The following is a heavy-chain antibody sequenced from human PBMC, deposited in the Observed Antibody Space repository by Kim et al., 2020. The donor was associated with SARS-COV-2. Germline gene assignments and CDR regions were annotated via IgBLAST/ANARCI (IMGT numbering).Heavy chain of an antibody. V-gene: IGHV4-34*01. CDR1: GGSFSGYY. CDR3: ARGGGNYYYGSGSPRRSWFDP. CDR2: INHSGST. Sequence: SETLSLTCAVYGGSFSGYYWSWIRQPPGKGLEWIGEINHSGSTNYNPSLKSRVTISVDTSKNQFSLKLSSVTAADTAVYYCARGGGNYYYGSGSPRRSWFDPWGQGTLVTVSS. D-gene: IGHD3-10*01. J-gene: IGHJ5*02.